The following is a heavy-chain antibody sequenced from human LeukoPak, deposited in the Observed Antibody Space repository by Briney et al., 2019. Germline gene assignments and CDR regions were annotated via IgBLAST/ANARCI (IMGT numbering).Heavy chain of an antibody. Sequence: PGRSLRLSCAASGFTVSKNYMSWVRQAPGKGLEWVSVIYSGGDTYYADSVKGRFTISRDNSQNSLYLHMNGLRAEDTAVYYCARWAIIDRSGLDHWGQGTLVTVSS. D-gene: IGHD1-26*01. CDR2: IYSGGDT. CDR3: ARWAIIDRSGLDH. J-gene: IGHJ4*02. CDR1: GFTVSKNY. V-gene: IGHV3-66*01.